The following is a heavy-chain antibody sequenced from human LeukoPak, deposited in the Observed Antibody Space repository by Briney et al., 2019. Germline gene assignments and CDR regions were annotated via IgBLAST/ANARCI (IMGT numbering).Heavy chain of an antibody. CDR1: GGSISGYH. V-gene: IGHV4-59*08. D-gene: IGHD1-1*01. Sequence: SETLSLTCTVSGGSISGYHWSWIRQPPGKGLEWIGYINYSGSTDYNPSLKSRVTISVDTSKNQFSLKLSSVTAADTAVFYCARTISAWNYFDYWGQGTLVTVSS. J-gene: IGHJ4*02. CDR3: ARTISAWNYFDY. CDR2: INYSGST.